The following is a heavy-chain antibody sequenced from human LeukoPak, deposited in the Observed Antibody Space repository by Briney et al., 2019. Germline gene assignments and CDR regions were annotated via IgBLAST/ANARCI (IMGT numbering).Heavy chain of an antibody. Sequence: PGGSLRLSCAASGFTFDDYGMSWVRQAPGKGLEWVSGINWNGRSTGYADSVKGRFTISRDSAKNSLYLQMNSLRAEDTAVYYCARSDFWSGYHRGYFDYWGQGTLVTVSS. V-gene: IGHV3-20*04. J-gene: IGHJ4*02. D-gene: IGHD3-3*01. CDR1: GFTFDDYG. CDR2: INWNGRST. CDR3: ARSDFWSGYHRGYFDY.